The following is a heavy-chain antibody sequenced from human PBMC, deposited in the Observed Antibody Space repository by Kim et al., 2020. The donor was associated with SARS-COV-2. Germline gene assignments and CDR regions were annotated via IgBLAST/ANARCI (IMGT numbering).Heavy chain of an antibody. J-gene: IGHJ6*02. D-gene: IGHD5-18*01. Sequence: SETLSLTCTVSGGSISSYYWSWIRQPPGKGLEWIGYIYYSGSTNYNPSLKSRVTISVDTSKNQFSLKLSSVTAADTAVYYCARDTRGYSYGWYYYGMDVWGQGTTVTVSS. V-gene: IGHV4-59*13. CDR1: GGSISSYY. CDR3: ARDTRGYSYGWYYYGMDV. CDR2: IYYSGST.